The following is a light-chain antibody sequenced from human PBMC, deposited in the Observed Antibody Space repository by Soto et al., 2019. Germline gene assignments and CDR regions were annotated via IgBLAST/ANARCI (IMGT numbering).Light chain of an antibody. CDR2: GAS. CDR1: QSIRNN. CDR3: QQYDTWPPLT. V-gene: IGKV3-15*01. J-gene: IGKJ4*01. Sequence: EIVMTQSPATLSVSAGERATLSCRASQSIRNNLAWYQQIPGQAPRLLIYGASFRATGIPARFSGGGSGTEFTLTSSSRQSDDSAIYYCQQYDTWPPLTFGGGTKVEI.